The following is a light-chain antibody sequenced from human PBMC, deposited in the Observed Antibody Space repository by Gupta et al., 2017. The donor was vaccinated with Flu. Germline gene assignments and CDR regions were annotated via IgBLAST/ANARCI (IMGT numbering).Light chain of an antibody. Sequence: DVVMIQSQLPLPVTPGEPASISCRSSQSLVNSNGNNFLDWYLQKPGQSPQLLIYLGSNRASGVPDRFSGSGSGTDFTLKISRVEAEDVGVYYCMQALQTPFNFGQGTKLEIK. J-gene: IGKJ2*01. CDR3: MQALQTPFN. CDR2: LGS. V-gene: IGKV2-28*01. CDR1: QSLVNSNGNNF.